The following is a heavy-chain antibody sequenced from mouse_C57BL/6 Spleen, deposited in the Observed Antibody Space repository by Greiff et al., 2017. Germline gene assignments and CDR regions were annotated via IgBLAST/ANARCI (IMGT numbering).Heavy chain of an antibody. CDR1: GFSLTSYG. D-gene: IGHD2-13*01. J-gene: IGHJ3*01. CDR3: AKRCEDGDWFAY. V-gene: IGHV2-3*01. Sequence: QVQLKEPGPGLVAPAPCLYITCTASGFSLTSYGVSWVRQPPGKGLEWLGVIWGDGSANYHSAHISSLSISKDNSKCKVSLKLNSLQTDDTATDYCAKRCEDGDWFAYWGQGTLVTVSA. CDR2: IWGDGSA.